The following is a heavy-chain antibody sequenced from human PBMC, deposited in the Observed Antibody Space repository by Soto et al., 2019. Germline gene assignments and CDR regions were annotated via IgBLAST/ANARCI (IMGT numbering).Heavy chain of an antibody. V-gene: IGHV1-58*01. CDR2: IAVGSGYT. J-gene: IGHJ4*02. CDR3: AADATAWQQMVPSDY. D-gene: IGHD2-8*01. CDR1: GFTFSSSA. Sequence: SVKVSCKASGFTFSSSAFQWVRQARGQRLEWIGWIAVGSGYTNYAQRFQDRVTLTRDMSTATTYMELSRLTSEETAIYYCAADATAWQQMVPSDYWGQGTLVTVSS.